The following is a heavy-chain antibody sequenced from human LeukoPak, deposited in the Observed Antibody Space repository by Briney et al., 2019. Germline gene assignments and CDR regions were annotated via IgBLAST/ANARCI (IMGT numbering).Heavy chain of an antibody. J-gene: IGHJ4*02. V-gene: IGHV1-24*01. D-gene: IGHD3-22*01. CDR2: FDPEGGDT. Sequence: SVKASCKVSGYTLTELSMHWVRQAPGKGVERMGGFDPEGGDTIYAQKFQGRVTMSEDTSTDTAYMELISLRSEDAAVYYCETAAGSSGLAFAYWGQGTLVTVSS. CDR1: GYTLTELS. CDR3: ETAAGSSGLAFAY.